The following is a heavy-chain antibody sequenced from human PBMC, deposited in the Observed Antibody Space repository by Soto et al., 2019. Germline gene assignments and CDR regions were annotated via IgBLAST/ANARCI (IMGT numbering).Heavy chain of an antibody. J-gene: IGHJ4*02. CDR2: INPNDGGT. V-gene: IGHV1-2*04. CDR3: ARGRYSGYDRGGYYFDY. CDR1: GYTYTGYF. D-gene: IGHD5-12*01. Sequence: ASVKVSCKAPGYTYTGYFMHWVRQETGQGLEWMGWINPNDGGTKYAQKFQGWVTMTRDTSISTAYMELSRLRSDDTAVYYCARGRYSGYDRGGYYFDYWGQGALVTVSS.